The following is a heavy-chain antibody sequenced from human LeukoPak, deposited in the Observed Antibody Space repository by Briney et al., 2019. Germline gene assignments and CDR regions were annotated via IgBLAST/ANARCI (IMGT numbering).Heavy chain of an antibody. CDR2: IKQDGSEK. Sequence: PGGSLRLSCAASGFTFSSYWMSWVRQAPGKGLEWVANIKQDGSEKYYVDSVKGRFTISRDNAKNSLYLQMNSLRAEDTAVYYCARVIGVVVVVPAATYYYYYMDVWGKGTTVTVSS. CDR3: ARVIGVVVVVPAATYYYYYMDV. CDR1: GFTFSSYW. J-gene: IGHJ6*03. D-gene: IGHD2-2*01. V-gene: IGHV3-7*01.